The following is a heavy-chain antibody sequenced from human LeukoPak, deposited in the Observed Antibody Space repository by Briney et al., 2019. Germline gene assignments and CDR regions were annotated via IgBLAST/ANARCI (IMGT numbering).Heavy chain of an antibody. V-gene: IGHV4-59*01. CDR2: IYYSGST. D-gene: IGHD7-27*01. Sequence: SETLSLTCTVSGGSISSYYWSWIRQPPGKGLEWIGYIYYSGSTNYNPSLKSRVTISVDTSKNQFSLKLSSVTAADTAVYYCARSTTGDLNWYFDLWGRGTLVTVSS. CDR1: GGSISSYY. J-gene: IGHJ2*01. CDR3: ARSTTGDLNWYFDL.